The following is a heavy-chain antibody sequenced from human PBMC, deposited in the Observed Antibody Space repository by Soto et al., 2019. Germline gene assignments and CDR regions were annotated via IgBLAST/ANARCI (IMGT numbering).Heavy chain of an antibody. CDR1: GFTFSSYA. CDR3: ARDLVSSGYYLRRDFDI. CDR2: ISYDGSNK. J-gene: IGHJ3*02. Sequence: PGGSLRLSCAASGFTFSSYAMHWVRQAPGKGLEWVAVISYDGSNKYYADSVKGRFTISRDNSKNTLYLQMNSLRAEDTAVYYCARDLVSSGYYLRRDFDIWGPGTVCTVS. V-gene: IGHV3-30-3*01. D-gene: IGHD3-22*01.